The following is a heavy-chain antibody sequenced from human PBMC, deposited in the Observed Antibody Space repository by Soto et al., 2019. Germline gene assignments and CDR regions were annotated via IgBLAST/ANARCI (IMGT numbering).Heavy chain of an antibody. D-gene: IGHD2-15*01. J-gene: IGHJ4*02. CDR2: VYYSGST. CDR1: VGSISGYY. CDR3: AKYRRTDAEGYGLDF. V-gene: IGHV4-59*01. Sequence: YLTCTLSVGSISGYYWSWIRQPPGKGLEWIGYVYYSGSTKYNPSLESRVTISVDMSNNQFSLMLTSVTAADTAVDYCAKYRRTDAEGYGLDFWGQGALVTVSS.